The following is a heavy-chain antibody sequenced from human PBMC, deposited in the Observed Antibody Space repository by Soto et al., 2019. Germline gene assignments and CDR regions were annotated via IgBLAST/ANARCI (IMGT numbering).Heavy chain of an antibody. CDR3: ARAGDFRYYMDV. J-gene: IGHJ6*03. CDR2: INSDGSST. Sequence: GGSLRLSCAASGFTFSSYWMHWVRQAPGKGLVWVSRINSDGSSTSYADSVKGRFTISRDNAKNTLYLQMNSLRAEDTAVYYCARAGDFRYYMDVWGKGTTVTVSS. V-gene: IGHV3-74*01. D-gene: IGHD3-3*01. CDR1: GFTFSSYW.